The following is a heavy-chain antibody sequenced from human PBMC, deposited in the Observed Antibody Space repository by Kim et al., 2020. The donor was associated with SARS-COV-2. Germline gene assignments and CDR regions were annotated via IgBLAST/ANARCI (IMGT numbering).Heavy chain of an antibody. V-gene: IGHV3-30*18. CDR2: LSYDRNFV. CDR1: GFIFSSYG. J-gene: IGHJ4*02. Sequence: GGSLRLSCEASGFIFSSYGMHWVRQVPGKGPEWLAVLSYDRNFVKYSDSVRGRFVISRDNSKNTHYLQMNNLRSDDTAVYYCAKGEQWLVSIDQSGFDYWGQGTPVTVSS. CDR3: AKGEQWLVSIDQSGFDY. D-gene: IGHD6-19*01.